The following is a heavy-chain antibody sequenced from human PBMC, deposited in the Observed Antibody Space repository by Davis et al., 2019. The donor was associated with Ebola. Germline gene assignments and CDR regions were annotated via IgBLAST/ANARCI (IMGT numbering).Heavy chain of an antibody. CDR3: AADPSSGSYYEGPYYYYGMDV. CDR2: IVVGSGNT. V-gene: IGHV1-58*01. D-gene: IGHD1-26*01. J-gene: IGHJ6*02. CDR1: GFTFTSSA. Sequence: SVKVSCKASGFTFTSSAVQWVRQARGQRLEWIGWIVVGSGNTNYAQKFQERVTITRDMSTSTAYMELSSLRSEDTAVYYCAADPSSGSYYEGPYYYYGMDVWGQGTTVTVSS.